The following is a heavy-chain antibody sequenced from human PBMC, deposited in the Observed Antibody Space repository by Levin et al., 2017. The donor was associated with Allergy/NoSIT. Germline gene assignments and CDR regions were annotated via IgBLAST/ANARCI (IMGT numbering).Heavy chain of an antibody. CDR2: ISYDGSNK. V-gene: IGHV3-30*18. J-gene: IGHJ4*02. CDR1: GFTFSSYG. CDR3: AKDGIAAAGPSFDY. D-gene: IGHD6-13*01. Sequence: GESLKISCAASGFTFSSYGMHWVRQAPGKGLEWVAVISYDGSNKYYADSVKGRFTISRDNSKNTLYLQMNSLRAEDTAVYYCAKDGIAAAGPSFDYWGQGTLVTVSS.